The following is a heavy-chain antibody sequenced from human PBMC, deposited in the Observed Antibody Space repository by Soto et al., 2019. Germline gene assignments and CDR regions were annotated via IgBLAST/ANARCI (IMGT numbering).Heavy chain of an antibody. CDR2: IGTAGDT. J-gene: IGHJ6*02. D-gene: IGHD3-10*01. CDR1: GFTFSSYD. Sequence: PGGSLRLSSAASGFTFSSYDMHWVRQATGKGLEWVSAIGTAGDTYYPGSVKGRFTISRENAKNSLYLQMNSLRAEDTAVYYCARASQYGSGSYGYYYYYGMDVWGQGTTVTVSS. V-gene: IGHV3-13*01. CDR3: ARASQYGSGSYGYYYYYGMDV.